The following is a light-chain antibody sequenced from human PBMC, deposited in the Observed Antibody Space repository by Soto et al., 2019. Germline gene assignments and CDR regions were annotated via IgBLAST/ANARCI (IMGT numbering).Light chain of an antibody. Sequence: QSALTQPASVSGSPGQSITISCTGTSSDVCGYNYVSWYQQHPGKAPKLMIYEVSNRPSGVSNRFSGSKSGNTASLTISGLQAEDEADYYCSSYTSSSNVVFGGGTKLTVL. V-gene: IGLV2-14*01. CDR2: EVS. J-gene: IGLJ2*01. CDR3: SSYTSSSNVV. CDR1: SSDVCGYNY.